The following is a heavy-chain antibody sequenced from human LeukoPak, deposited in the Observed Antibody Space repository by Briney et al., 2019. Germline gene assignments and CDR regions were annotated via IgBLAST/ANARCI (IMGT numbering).Heavy chain of an antibody. J-gene: IGHJ4*02. CDR1: GYTFTSYG. CDR2: IIPMFGTA. CDR3: ARVDRYSSWGNYFDY. V-gene: IGHV1-69*13. D-gene: IGHD6-19*01. Sequence: SVKVSCKASGYTFTSYGISWVRQAPGQGLEWMGGIIPMFGTANYAQKFQGRVTITADESTSTAYMELSSLRSEDTAVYYCARVDRYSSWGNYFDYWGQGTLVTVSS.